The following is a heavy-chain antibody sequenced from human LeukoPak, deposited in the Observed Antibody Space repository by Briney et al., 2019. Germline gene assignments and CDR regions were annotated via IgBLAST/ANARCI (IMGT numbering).Heavy chain of an antibody. Sequence: GASVKVSCKASGGTFSSYAISWVRQAPGQGLEWMGGIIPIFGTANYAQKFQGRVTITADKSTSTAYMELSSLRSEDTAVYYCARVEMVRGVIYYFDYWGQGTLVTVSS. CDR1: GGTFSSYA. D-gene: IGHD3-10*01. CDR2: IIPIFGTA. J-gene: IGHJ4*02. CDR3: ARVEMVRGVIYYFDY. V-gene: IGHV1-69*06.